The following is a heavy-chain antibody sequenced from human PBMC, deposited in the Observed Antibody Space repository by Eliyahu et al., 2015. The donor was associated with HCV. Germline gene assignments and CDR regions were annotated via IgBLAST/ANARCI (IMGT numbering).Heavy chain of an antibody. V-gene: IGHV1-46*01. Sequence: QVQLVQSGAEVRKPGTSVXISCTXSGXNFINYYMSWVRRAPGQGLEWLGQINPNAGTTIYAQNFLDRLTLTRDTSRRTVYMELRSLRSEDRAVYFCARGGVKSPLDYWGQGTLVTVSS. J-gene: IGHJ4*02. CDR1: GXNFINYY. CDR3: ARGGVKSPLDY. D-gene: IGHD3-16*01. CDR2: INPNAGTT.